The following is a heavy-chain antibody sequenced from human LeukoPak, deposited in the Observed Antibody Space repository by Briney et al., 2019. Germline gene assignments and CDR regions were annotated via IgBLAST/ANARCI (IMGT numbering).Heavy chain of an antibody. Sequence: PSQTLSLTCTVSGDSISSGGYSWAWIRQLPGRGLEWIACIYYIGTTYYNPSLKTRVTISMDASKNQFSLILNSVTAADEAVYSCARWVRSPPNLYSGYDLNWFDPWGQGTLVTVSS. D-gene: IGHD5-12*01. CDR3: ARWVRSPPNLYSGYDLNWFDP. V-gene: IGHV4-31*03. CDR2: IYYIGTT. CDR1: GDSISSGGYS. J-gene: IGHJ5*02.